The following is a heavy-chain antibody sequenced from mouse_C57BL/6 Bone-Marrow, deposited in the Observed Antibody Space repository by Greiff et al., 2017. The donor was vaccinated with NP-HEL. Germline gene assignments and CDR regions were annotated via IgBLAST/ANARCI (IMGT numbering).Heavy chain of an antibody. D-gene: IGHD2-5*01. CDR3: ARSGPTIVTVHFDY. CDR1: GYTFTSYW. CDR2: INPSNGGT. V-gene: IGHV1-53*01. J-gene: IGHJ2*01. Sequence: QVQLKESGTELVKPGASVKLSCKASGYTFTSYWMHWVKQRPGQGLEWIGNINPSNGGTNYNEKFKSKATLTVDKSSSTAYMQLSSLTSEDSAVYYCARSGPTIVTVHFDYWGQGTTLTVSS.